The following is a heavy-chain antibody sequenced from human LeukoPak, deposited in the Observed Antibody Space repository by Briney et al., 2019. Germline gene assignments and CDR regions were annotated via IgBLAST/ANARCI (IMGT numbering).Heavy chain of an antibody. D-gene: IGHD4-23*01. J-gene: IGHJ5*02. CDR3: ARVGLGGISFFDP. V-gene: IGHV4-61*02. CDR2: IYSSGST. CDR1: GGSISSGSYY. Sequence: SETLSLTCTVSGGSISSGSYYWSWIRQPAGKGLEWIGRIYSSGSTNYNPSLKSRVTVSVDPSKNQFSLKLSSVAAADTAVYYCARVGLGGISFFDPWGQGTLVTVSS.